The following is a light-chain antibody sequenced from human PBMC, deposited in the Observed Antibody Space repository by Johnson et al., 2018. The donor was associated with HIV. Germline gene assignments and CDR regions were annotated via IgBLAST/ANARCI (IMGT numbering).Light chain of an antibody. Sequence: QSVLTQPPSVSAAPGQKVTLSCSGSSSNIENNFVSWYQQLPGTAPKLLIYEDNKRPSGIPGRFSGSKSGPSATLGITGLQTGDEADYYCGTWESRLSAVFGTGTKVTVL. CDR3: GTWESRLSAV. J-gene: IGLJ1*01. V-gene: IGLV1-51*02. CDR2: EDN. CDR1: SSNIENNF.